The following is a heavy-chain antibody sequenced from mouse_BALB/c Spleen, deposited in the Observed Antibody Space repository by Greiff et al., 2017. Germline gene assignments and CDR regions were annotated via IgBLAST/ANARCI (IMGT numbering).Heavy chain of an antibody. CDR1: GYTFTSYY. Sequence: QVQLQQSGPELVKPGASVRISCKASGYTFTSYYIHWVKQRPGQGLEWIGWIYPGNVNTKYNEKFKGKATLTADKSSSTAYMQLSSLTSEDSAVYVCARESYGNTGYFDVWGAGTTVTVSS. J-gene: IGHJ1*01. D-gene: IGHD2-1*01. V-gene: IGHV1S56*01. CDR2: IYPGNVNT. CDR3: ARESYGNTGYFDV.